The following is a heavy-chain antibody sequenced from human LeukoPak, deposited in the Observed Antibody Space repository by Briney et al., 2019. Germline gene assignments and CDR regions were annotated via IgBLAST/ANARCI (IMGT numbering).Heavy chain of an antibody. D-gene: IGHD5-18*01. CDR3: TRVVAAMVYYFDY. Sequence: SETLSLTFTVSGGSISSYYWSWIRQPPGKGLEWIGYIYYSGSTNYNPSLKSRVTISVDTSKNQFSLNLSSVTAADTAVYYCTRVVAAMVYYFDYWGQGTLVTVSS. V-gene: IGHV4-59*12. J-gene: IGHJ4*02. CDR2: IYYSGST. CDR1: GGSISSYY.